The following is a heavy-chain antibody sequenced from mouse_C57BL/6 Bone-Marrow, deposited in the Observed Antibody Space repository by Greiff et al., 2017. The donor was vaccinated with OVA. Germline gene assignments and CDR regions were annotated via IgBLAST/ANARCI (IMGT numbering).Heavy chain of an antibody. CDR3: ASPGSSPLFAY. Sequence: VKLVESGAELARPGASVKLSCKASGYTFSSYGISWVKQRTGQGLEWIGEIYPRSGNTYYNEKFKGKATLTADKSSSTAYMELRSLTSEDSAVYFCASPGSSPLFAYWGQGTLVTVSA. CDR2: IYPRSGNT. CDR1: GYTFSSYG. D-gene: IGHD1-1*01. J-gene: IGHJ3*01. V-gene: IGHV1-81*01.